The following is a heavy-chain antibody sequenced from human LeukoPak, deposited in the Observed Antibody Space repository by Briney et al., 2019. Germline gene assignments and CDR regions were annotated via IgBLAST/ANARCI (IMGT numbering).Heavy chain of an antibody. CDR3: AKGVPRGLSSGGFDY. J-gene: IGHJ4*02. Sequence: GASVKVSCKASGYTFTSYYMHWVRQAPGQGLEWMGIINPSGGSTSYAQKFQGRVTMTRDTSTSTVYMELSSLRSEDTALYYCAKGVPRGLSSGGFDYWGQGTLVTVSS. D-gene: IGHD2-15*01. CDR2: INPSGGST. CDR1: GYTFTSYY. V-gene: IGHV1-46*01.